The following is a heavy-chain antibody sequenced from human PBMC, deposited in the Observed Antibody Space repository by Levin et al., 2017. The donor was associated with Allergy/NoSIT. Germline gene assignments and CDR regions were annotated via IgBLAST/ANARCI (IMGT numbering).Heavy chain of an antibody. D-gene: IGHD3-10*01. CDR2: MNPNSGNT. CDR1: GYTFTSYD. J-gene: IGHJ4*02. CDR3: ARAGLLWFGEARPEPFDY. Sequence: GASVKVSCKASGYTFTSYDINWVRQATGQGLEWMGWMNPNSGNTGYAQKFQGRVTMTRNTSISTAYMELSSLRSEDTAVYYCARAGLLWFGEARPEPFDYWGQGTLVTVSS. V-gene: IGHV1-8*01.